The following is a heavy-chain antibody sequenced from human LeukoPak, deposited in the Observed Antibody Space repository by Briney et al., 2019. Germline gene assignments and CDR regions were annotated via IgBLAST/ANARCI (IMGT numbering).Heavy chain of an antibody. Sequence: PGGSLRLSCAPSGFTFNAFAMAWVRQAQGKGLEWVSTIIYSDGPTFYADSVKGRFTISRDDSKSTLYLQMNSLTVEATAMYYYVIPDWNPPNSDHWGQGTLVTVSS. J-gene: IGHJ4*02. CDR3: VIPDWNPPNSDH. CDR1: GFTFNAFA. CDR2: IIYSDGPT. V-gene: IGHV3-23*01. D-gene: IGHD1-1*01.